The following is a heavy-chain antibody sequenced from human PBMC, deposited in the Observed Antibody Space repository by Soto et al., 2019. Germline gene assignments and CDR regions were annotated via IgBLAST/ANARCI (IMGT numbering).Heavy chain of an antibody. CDR2: IIPILGIA. CDR1: GGTFSSYT. J-gene: IGHJ4*02. Sequence: QVQLVQSGAEVKKPGSSVKVSCKASGGTFSSYTISWVRQAPGQGLEWMGRIIPILGIANYAQKFQGRVTITADKSTSTAYMELSSLRSEDTAVYYCARVLDSSGNEMSRVDYWGQGTLVTVSS. CDR3: ARVLDSSGNEMSRVDY. V-gene: IGHV1-69*02. D-gene: IGHD3-22*01.